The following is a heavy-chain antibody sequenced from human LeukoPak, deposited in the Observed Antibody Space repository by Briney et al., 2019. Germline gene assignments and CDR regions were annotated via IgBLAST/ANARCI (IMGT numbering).Heavy chain of an antibody. Sequence: PSETLSLTCTVSGGSISSSSYYWGWIRQPPGKGLEWIGYIYYSGSTNYNPSLKSRVTISVDTSKNQFSLKLSSVTAADTAVYYCARGIAAAVAFDYWGQGTLVTVSS. CDR1: GGSISSSSYY. CDR2: IYYSGST. D-gene: IGHD6-13*01. CDR3: ARGIAAAVAFDY. V-gene: IGHV4-61*05. J-gene: IGHJ4*02.